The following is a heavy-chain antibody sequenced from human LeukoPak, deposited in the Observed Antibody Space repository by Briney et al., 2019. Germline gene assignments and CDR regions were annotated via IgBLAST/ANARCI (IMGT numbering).Heavy chain of an antibody. V-gene: IGHV3-30*02. J-gene: IGHJ6*03. CDR2: IRYDGSNK. D-gene: IGHD3-10*01. CDR1: GFTFSSYG. CDR3: AREEQMLFRPPNYYYYYMDF. Sequence: GGSLRLSCAASGFTFSSYGMHWVRQAPGKGLEWVVFIRYDGSNKYYADSVKGRFTISRDNSKNTLYLQMNSLRAEDTALYYCAREEQMLFRPPNYYYYYMDFWGKGSTVTVSS.